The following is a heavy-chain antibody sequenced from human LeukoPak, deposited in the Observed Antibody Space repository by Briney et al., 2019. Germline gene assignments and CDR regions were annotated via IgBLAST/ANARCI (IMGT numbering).Heavy chain of an antibody. CDR3: ARDEGIAVAGTFGY. V-gene: IGHV1-3*01. CDR2: INAGNGNT. Sequence: ASVKVSCKASGYTFTSYAMHWVRQAPGQRLEWMGWINAGNGNTKYSQKFQGRVTITRDTSASTAYMELSSLRSEDTAVYYCARDEGIAVAGTFGYWGQGTLVIVSS. D-gene: IGHD6-19*01. CDR1: GYTFTSYA. J-gene: IGHJ4*02.